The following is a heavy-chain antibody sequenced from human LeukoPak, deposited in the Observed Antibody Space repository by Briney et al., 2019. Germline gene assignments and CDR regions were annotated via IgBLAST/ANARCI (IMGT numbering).Heavy chain of an antibody. V-gene: IGHV4-38-2*02. J-gene: IGHJ6*02. Sequence: SETLSLTCTVSGYSISSGYYWGWIRQPPGKGLEWIGSIYHSGSTYYNPSLKSRVTISVDTSKNQFSLKVTSVTGADTAVYYCARFGVDYDMGVWGQGTTVTVSS. CDR1: GYSISSGYY. D-gene: IGHD3-16*01. CDR3: ARFGVDYDMGV. CDR2: IYHSGST.